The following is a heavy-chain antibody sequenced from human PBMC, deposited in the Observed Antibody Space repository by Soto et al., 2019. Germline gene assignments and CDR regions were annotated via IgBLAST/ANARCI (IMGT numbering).Heavy chain of an antibody. CDR2: FYRDGGT. D-gene: IGHD5-18*01. J-gene: IGHJ4*02. CDR3: ARRTQLWSPIDY. Sequence: EVQLVQSGGGLVQPGGSLRRSCAASGFSVSSNYMSWIRQAPGKGLEWVSVFYRDGGTFHVDSVKGRFTLSRDNSKNTVFLEMNSLRTEDTAVYFCARRTQLWSPIDYWVQGTLVTVSS. CDR1: GFSVSSNY. V-gene: IGHV3-66*01.